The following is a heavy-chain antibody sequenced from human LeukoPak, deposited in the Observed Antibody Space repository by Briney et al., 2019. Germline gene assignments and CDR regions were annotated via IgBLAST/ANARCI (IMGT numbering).Heavy chain of an antibody. D-gene: IGHD2-15*01. V-gene: IGHV4-39*01. CDR1: GDSLSSRSYF. CDR3: ARRVCSGGTCYSEGYIDY. Sequence: SETLSLTCTVSGDSLSSRSYFGDWIRQPPGKGLEWIGTIFYSGSTYYNPSLESRLTISVDTSKDQFSLKMSSVTAAETAVYYCARRVCSGGTCYSEGYIDYWGQGTLVTVSS. J-gene: IGHJ4*02. CDR2: IFYSGST.